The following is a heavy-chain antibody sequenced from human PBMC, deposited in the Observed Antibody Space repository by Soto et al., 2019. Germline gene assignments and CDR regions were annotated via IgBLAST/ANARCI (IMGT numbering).Heavy chain of an antibody. CDR2: INMGGTTV. CDR3: AKENWYPDL. V-gene: IGHV3-11*01. J-gene: IGHJ2*01. Sequence: QVQLVESGGGLVKPGGSLRLSCAASGFTFSDYYMTWIRQAPGKGLEWVSYINMGGTTVYYADSVKGRFTISRDNAENSLFLQMNSLRVEDTAVYYSAKENWYPDLWGRGTLVTVSS. CDR1: GFTFSDYY.